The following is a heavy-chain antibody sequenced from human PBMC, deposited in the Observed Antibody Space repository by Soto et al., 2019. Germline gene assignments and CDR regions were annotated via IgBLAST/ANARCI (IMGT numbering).Heavy chain of an antibody. CDR3: ARGGGVSEQPHGSFDY. V-gene: IGHV4-61*01. Sequence: PSETLSLTCTVSGGSVSSGSYYWSWIRQPPGKGLEWIGEINHSGSTNYNPSLKSRVTISVDTSKNQFSLKLSSVTAADTAVYYCARGGGVSEQPHGSFDYWGQGTLVTVSS. CDR1: GGSVSSGSYY. J-gene: IGHJ4*02. CDR2: INHSGST. D-gene: IGHD6-13*01.